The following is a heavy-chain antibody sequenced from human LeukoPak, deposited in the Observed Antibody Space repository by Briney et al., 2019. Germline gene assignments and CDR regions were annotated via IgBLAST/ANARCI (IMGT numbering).Heavy chain of an antibody. CDR2: IYTSGST. J-gene: IGHJ6*02. CDR3: ARDLFGELYTYYYGMDV. D-gene: IGHD3-10*01. V-gene: IGHV4-4*07. CDR1: GGSISSYY. Sequence: SETLSLTCTVSGGSISSYYWSWIRQPAGKGLEWIGRIYTSGSTNYNPSFKSRVTISVDTSKNQFSLKLSSVTAADTAVYYCARDLFGELYTYYYGMDVWGQGTTVTVSS.